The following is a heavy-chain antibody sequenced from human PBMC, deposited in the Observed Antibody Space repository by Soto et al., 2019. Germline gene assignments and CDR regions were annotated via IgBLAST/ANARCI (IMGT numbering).Heavy chain of an antibody. CDR3: TSDPRRGGSWDHFDY. D-gene: IGHD6-13*01. Sequence: QVQLVESGGGVVQPGRSLRLSCVASGFTFSDYGLHWVRQAPGKGLEWVSVIWYDGSKKYYADSVKGRFTISRDNSKNALYLEMNSLRAEDTAVYYCTSDPRRGGSWDHFDYCGQGTLVTVSA. CDR2: IWYDGSKK. J-gene: IGHJ4*02. V-gene: IGHV3-33*01. CDR1: GFTFSDYG.